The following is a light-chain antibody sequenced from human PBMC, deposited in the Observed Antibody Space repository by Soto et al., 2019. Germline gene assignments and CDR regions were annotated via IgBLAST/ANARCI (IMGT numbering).Light chain of an antibody. V-gene: IGKV2-28*01. CDR1: QSLLHSDGYNY. J-gene: IGKJ1*01. CDR3: MQALQTPWT. Sequence: DIVMTQSPLPLPVTPGEPASISCRSSQSLLHSDGYNYLDWYLQKPGQSPQLLICLGSNRASGVPDRFSGSGSGTDFTLTISRVEAEDFGVYYCMQALQTPWTFGQGTQVEVK. CDR2: LGS.